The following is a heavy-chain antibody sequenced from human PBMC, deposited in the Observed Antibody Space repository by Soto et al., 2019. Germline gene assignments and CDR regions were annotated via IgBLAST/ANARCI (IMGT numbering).Heavy chain of an antibody. V-gene: IGHV1-2*04. J-gene: IGHJ4*01. Sequence: QVQLVQSAAEVKKPGASVKVSCKASGYAFSGYYLHWVRQAPGQGLEWMGWINPNSGVSNYAQKFQGWVTMTRDTSASTAYLEVRSDDTAVYYCARDLRGDFIFVDYWGHGTLVTVSS. D-gene: IGHD2-21*02. CDR1: GYAFSGYY. CDR2: INPNSGVS. CDR3: ARDLRGDFIFVDY.